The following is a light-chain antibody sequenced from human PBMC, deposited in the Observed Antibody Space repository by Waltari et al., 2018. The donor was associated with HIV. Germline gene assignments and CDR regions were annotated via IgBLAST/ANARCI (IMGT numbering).Light chain of an antibody. Sequence: EIVLTQSPGTLSLSPGERATLSCRASQSVSSSYLAWYQQKPGQAPRLLIYGASSRATGIPDRFNGSVSGTDFTLTISRLEPEDFAVYYCQQYGSSPRTFGGGTKVEIK. CDR3: QQYGSSPRT. V-gene: IGKV3-20*01. CDR2: GAS. J-gene: IGKJ4*01. CDR1: QSVSSSY.